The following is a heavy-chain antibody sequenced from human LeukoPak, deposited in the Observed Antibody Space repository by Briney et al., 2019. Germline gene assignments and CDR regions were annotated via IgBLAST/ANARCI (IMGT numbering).Heavy chain of an antibody. Sequence: SETLSLTCTVSGGSISSSSYYWGWIRQPPGKGLEWIGNIYYNGGSYYNSSLKSRVTISVDTSKNQFSLKLSSVTAADTAVYYCARQNLMVRGVSNYWGQGTLVAVSS. CDR1: GGSISSSSYY. J-gene: IGHJ4*02. CDR2: IYYNGGS. CDR3: ARQNLMVRGVSNY. V-gene: IGHV4-39*01. D-gene: IGHD3-10*01.